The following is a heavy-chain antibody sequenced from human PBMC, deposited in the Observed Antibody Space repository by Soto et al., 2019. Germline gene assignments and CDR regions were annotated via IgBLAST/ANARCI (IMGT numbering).Heavy chain of an antibody. Sequence: QVQLQESGPGLVKPSETLSLTCTVSGGSISSYCWSWVRQPPGEGLEWIANICNSGGTNYKPSHKTRVVISVHTSRNQFSLKLSSVTAADTAVYYCARGVGRYGSNLDYWGQGTLVTVSS. CDR2: ICNSGGT. CDR1: GGSISSYC. D-gene: IGHD1-26*01. J-gene: IGHJ4*02. V-gene: IGHV4-59*01. CDR3: ARGVGRYGSNLDY.